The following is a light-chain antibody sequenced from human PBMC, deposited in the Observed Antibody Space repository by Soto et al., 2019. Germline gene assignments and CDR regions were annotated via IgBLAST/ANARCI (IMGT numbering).Light chain of an antibody. V-gene: IGKV3-11*01. CDR3: QQRSNWPIT. Sequence: EIVLTQSPATLSLSPGERATLSCRASQSVNNYLAWYQQKPGQAPRLLIYDASNRPTGIPGRFSGSGSGTDFTLTISSLEPEDFAVYYCQQRSNWPITFGQGTRLEIK. J-gene: IGKJ5*01. CDR2: DAS. CDR1: QSVNNY.